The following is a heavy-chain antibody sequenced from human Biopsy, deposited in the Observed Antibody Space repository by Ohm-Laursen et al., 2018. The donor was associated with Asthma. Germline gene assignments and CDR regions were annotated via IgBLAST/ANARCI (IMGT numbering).Heavy chain of an antibody. V-gene: IGHV3-30*18. CDR1: GFSFSNYG. CDR3: AKEVFPGWELRRGPDS. CDR2: ISFDGTNR. D-gene: IGHD1-26*01. J-gene: IGHJ4*02. Sequence: LRLSCAATGFSFSNYGMHWVRQAPGKGLDWVAVISFDGTNRNYTDSVKGRFTISRDNSRNTLHLEMNSPRAEDTAVYFCAKEVFPGWELRRGPDSWGQGTLVTVSS.